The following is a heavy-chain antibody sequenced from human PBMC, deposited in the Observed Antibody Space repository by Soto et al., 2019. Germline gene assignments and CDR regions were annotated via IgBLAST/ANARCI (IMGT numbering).Heavy chain of an antibody. CDR1: GGSFSGYY. Sequence: TSETLSLTCAVYGGSFSGYYWSWIRQPPGKGLEWIGEINHSGSTNYNPSLKSRVTISVDTSKNQFSLKLSSVTAADTAVYYCARSRASLSGMDVWGQETTVTVSS. D-gene: IGHD2-2*01. CDR3: ARSRASLSGMDV. J-gene: IGHJ6*02. V-gene: IGHV4-34*01. CDR2: INHSGST.